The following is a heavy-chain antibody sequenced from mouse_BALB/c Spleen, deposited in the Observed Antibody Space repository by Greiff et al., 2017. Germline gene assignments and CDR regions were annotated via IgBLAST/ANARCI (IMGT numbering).Heavy chain of an antibody. CDR2: INPSTGYT. V-gene: IGHV1-7*01. CDR1: GYTFTSYW. J-gene: IGHJ3*01. CDR3: ASDSWFAY. Sequence: QVQLLQSGAELAKPGASVKMSCKASGYTFTSYWMHWVKQRPGQGLEWIGYINPSTGYTEYNQKFKDKATLTADKSSSTAYMQLSSLTSEDSAVYYCASDSWFAYWGQGTLVTVSA.